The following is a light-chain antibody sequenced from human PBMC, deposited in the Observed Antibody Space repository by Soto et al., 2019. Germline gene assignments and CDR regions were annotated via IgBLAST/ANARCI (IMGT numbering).Light chain of an antibody. Sequence: EIVLTQSPGTLSLSPGERATLSCRASQSVRNNYLSWFQQKPGQAPRLLIYSASIRATGIPDRFSGSGSGTDFTLTVSRLEPEDFGVYYSLQFGSTPSTFGQGARLEIE. V-gene: IGKV3-20*01. CDR3: LQFGSTPST. CDR2: SAS. CDR1: QSVRNNY. J-gene: IGKJ5*01.